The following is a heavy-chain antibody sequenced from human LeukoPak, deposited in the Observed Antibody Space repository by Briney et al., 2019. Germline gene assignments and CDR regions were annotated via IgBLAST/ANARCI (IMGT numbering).Heavy chain of an antibody. D-gene: IGHD2-2*01. CDR1: GFTVSSNY. V-gene: IGHV3-53*01. J-gene: IGHJ6*02. Sequence: PGGSLRLSCAASGFTVSSNYMSWVRQAPGKGLEWVSVIYSGGSTYYADSVRGRFTISRDNSKNTLHLQMNSLRAEDTAVYYCARGLYCSSTSCDYYYGVDVWGQGTTVTVSS. CDR3: ARGLYCSSTSCDYYYGVDV. CDR2: IYSGGST.